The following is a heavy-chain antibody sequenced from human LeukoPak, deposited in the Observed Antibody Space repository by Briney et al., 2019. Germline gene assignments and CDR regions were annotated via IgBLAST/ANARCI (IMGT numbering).Heavy chain of an antibody. CDR2: IYHSGST. D-gene: IGHD2-2*01. CDR3: ARGQGIVPHYYFDY. CDR1: GGSISSGGYS. J-gene: IGHJ4*02. V-gene: IGHV4-30-2*01. Sequence: PSETLSLTCAVSGGSISSGGYSWSWIRQPPGKGLEWIGYIYHSGSTNYNPSLKSRVTISVDTSKNQFSLKLSSVTAADTAVYYCARGQGIVPHYYFDYWGQGTLVTVSS.